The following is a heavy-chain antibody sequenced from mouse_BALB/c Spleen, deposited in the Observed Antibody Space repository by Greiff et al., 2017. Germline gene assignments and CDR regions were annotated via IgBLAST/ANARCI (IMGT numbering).Heavy chain of an antibody. CDR1: GYTFTSYW. D-gene: IGHD2-4*01. CDR3: ARPTMIRDFAY. V-gene: IGHV1S81*02. J-gene: IGHJ3*01. Sequence: QVQLQQPGAELVKPGASVKLSCKASGYTFTSYWMHWVKQRPGQGLEWIGEINPSNGRTNYNEKFKSKATLTVDKSSSTAYMQLSSLTSEDSAVYYCARPTMIRDFAYWGQGTLVTVSA. CDR2: INPSNGRT.